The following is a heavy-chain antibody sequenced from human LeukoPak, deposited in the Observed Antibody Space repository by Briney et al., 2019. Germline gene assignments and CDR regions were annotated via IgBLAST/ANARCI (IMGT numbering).Heavy chain of an antibody. Sequence: GGSLRLSCAASGFTFDDYAMHWVRQAPGKGLEWVSGISWNSGSIGYADSVKGRFTISRDNAKNSLYLQMNSRRAEDTALYYCAKGHSSSWFDYFDYWGQGTLVTVSS. CDR3: AKGHSSSWFDYFDY. CDR2: ISWNSGSI. J-gene: IGHJ4*02. CDR1: GFTFDDYA. V-gene: IGHV3-9*01. D-gene: IGHD6-13*01.